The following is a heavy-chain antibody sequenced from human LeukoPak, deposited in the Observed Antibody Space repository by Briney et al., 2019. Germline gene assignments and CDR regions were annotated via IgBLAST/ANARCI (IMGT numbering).Heavy chain of an antibody. V-gene: IGHV4-59*01. CDR2: IYYRGST. CDR3: ARSPTSRYYYDSSGETFDY. D-gene: IGHD3-22*01. J-gene: IGHJ4*02. CDR1: GDSISSYY. Sequence: SETLSLTCTVSGDSISSYYWSWIRQPPGKGLEWIGNIYYRGSTNYNPSLKSRVTISVDTSKNQVSLKLNSVTAADTAVYYCARSPTSRYYYDSSGETFDYWGQGTLVTVSS.